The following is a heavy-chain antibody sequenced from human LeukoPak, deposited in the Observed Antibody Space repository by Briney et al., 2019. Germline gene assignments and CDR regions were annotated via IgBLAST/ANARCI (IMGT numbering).Heavy chain of an antibody. CDR3: ARDGYSSGWGPFDY. CDR2: IYYSGST. Sequence: SETLSLTCTVSGGSISSYYWSWIRQPPGKGLEWIGYIYYSGSTNYNPSLKSRVTISVDTSKNQFSLKLSSVTAADTAVYYCARDGYSSGWGPFDYWGQGTLVTVSS. D-gene: IGHD6-19*01. J-gene: IGHJ4*02. V-gene: IGHV4-59*01. CDR1: GGSISSYY.